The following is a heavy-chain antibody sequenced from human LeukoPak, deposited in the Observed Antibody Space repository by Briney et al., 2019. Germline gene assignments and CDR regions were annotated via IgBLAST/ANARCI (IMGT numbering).Heavy chain of an antibody. CDR3: AREPQNEDDAFDI. D-gene: IGHD1-1*01. Sequence: SQTLSLTXAVYGGSFSGYYWSWIRRPPGKGLEWIGEINHSGSTNYNPSLKSRVTISVDTSKNQFSLKLSSVTAEDTAVYYCAREPQNEDDAFDIWGQGTMVTVSS. J-gene: IGHJ3*02. CDR2: INHSGST. CDR1: GGSFSGYY. V-gene: IGHV4-34*01.